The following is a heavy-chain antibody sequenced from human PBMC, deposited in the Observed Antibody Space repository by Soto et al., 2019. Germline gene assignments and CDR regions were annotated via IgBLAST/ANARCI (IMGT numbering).Heavy chain of an antibody. CDR2: FDPEGGET. Sequence: ASVKVSCKVSGYTLTELSMHWVRQAPGKGLEWMGGFDPEGGETIYAQKFQGRVTMTEDTSTDTAYMELSSLRSEDTAVYYCATVPRILPYSYLDFDYWGQGTLVTVSS. CDR3: ATVPRILPYSYLDFDY. V-gene: IGHV1-24*01. J-gene: IGHJ4*02. D-gene: IGHD2-15*01. CDR1: GYTLTELS.